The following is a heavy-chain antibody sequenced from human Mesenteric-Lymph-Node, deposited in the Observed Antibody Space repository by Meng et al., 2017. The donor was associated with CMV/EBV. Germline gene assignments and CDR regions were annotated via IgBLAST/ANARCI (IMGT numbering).Heavy chain of an antibody. J-gene: IGHJ4*02. Sequence: RYNISRGRQAPGQGLGWMGGIIPIFGTANYAQKFQGRVTITADKSTSTAYMELSSLRSEDTAVYYCARVAGYCSSTSCYQPYYFDYWGQGTLVTVSS. CDR1: RYN. V-gene: IGHV1-69*06. CDR2: IIPIFGTA. D-gene: IGHD2-2*01. CDR3: ARVAGYCSSTSCYQPYYFDY.